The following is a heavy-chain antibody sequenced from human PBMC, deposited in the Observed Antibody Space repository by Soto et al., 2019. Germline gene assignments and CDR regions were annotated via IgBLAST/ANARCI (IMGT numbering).Heavy chain of an antibody. V-gene: IGHV4-31*03. J-gene: IGHJ2*01. D-gene: IGHD3-22*01. CDR3: ATNVDDSDISGTNYFPL. CDR1: GGSIHSAGYS. CDR2: IYYSGNT. Sequence: TVYGGSIHSAGYSWGTICQPPGKGLEWIGYIYYSGNTYYNPSLKSRLTISGDTTQNQFSLRLNSVTAADTAVYYCATNVDDSDISGTNYFPLWGAVTL.